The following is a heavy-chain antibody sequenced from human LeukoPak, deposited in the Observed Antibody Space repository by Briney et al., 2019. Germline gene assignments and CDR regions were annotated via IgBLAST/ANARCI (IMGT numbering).Heavy chain of an antibody. CDR1: GGSISSYH. V-gene: IGHV4-4*09. CDR2: IYTSGST. D-gene: IGHD3-9*01. CDR3: ARSALYYDILTGAAPYYMDV. J-gene: IGHJ6*03. Sequence: PSETLSLTCTVSGGSISSYHWSWIRQPPGKGLEWIGYIYTSGSTNYNPSLKSRVTISVDTSKNQFSLKLSSVTAADTAVYYCARSALYYDILTGAAPYYMDVWGKGTTVTVSS.